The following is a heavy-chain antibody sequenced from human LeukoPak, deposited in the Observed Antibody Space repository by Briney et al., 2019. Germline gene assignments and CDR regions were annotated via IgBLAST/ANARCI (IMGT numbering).Heavy chain of an antibody. D-gene: IGHD5-24*01. Sequence: GGSLRLSCTAFGFTFSSYWMHWVRQAPGKGLVWVSRINSDGSSTSYADSVKGRFTISRDNAKNTLYLQMNSLRAEDTAVYYCARERRGDGYNSWGQGTLVTVSS. J-gene: IGHJ4*02. V-gene: IGHV3-74*01. CDR2: INSDGSST. CDR3: ARERRGDGYNS. CDR1: GFTFSSYW.